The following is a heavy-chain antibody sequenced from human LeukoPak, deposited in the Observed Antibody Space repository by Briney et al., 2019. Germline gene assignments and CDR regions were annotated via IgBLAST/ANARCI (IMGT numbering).Heavy chain of an antibody. CDR2: INPKSGDT. J-gene: IGHJ4*02. V-gene: IGHV1-2*02. CDR3: ARGPNTGAFDA. CDR1: GYTFIYYY. Sequence: ASVKVSCKASGYTFIYYYMHWWRQAPGQRLEWLGWINPKSGDTNFAQNFQGRVTMTRDTSISTAYMELSSLTSDDRAVYYCARGPNTGAFDAWGQGTLVTVSS. D-gene: IGHD7-27*01.